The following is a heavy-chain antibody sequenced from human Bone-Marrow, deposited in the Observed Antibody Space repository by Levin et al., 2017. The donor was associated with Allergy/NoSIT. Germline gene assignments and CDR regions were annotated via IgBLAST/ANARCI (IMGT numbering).Heavy chain of an antibody. D-gene: IGHD6-25*01. V-gene: IGHV4-39*07. Sequence: SETLSLTCSVSGGSITSSYYYWAWIRQSPGMGLEWIGSLFNSGDTYYNPSLQSRVAISQDVSKNQFSLNVNSVTAADTAVYYCASLSSGWRDEFDYWGQGTLVTVSS. J-gene: IGHJ4*02. CDR1: GGSITSSYYY. CDR3: ASLSSGWRDEFDY. CDR2: LFNSGDT.